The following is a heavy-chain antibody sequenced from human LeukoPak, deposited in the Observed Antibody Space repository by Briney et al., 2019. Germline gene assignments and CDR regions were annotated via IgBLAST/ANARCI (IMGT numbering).Heavy chain of an antibody. J-gene: IGHJ6*03. V-gene: IGHV3-43D*03. CDR1: GFTFDDYT. CDR3: AKDGSGSYAYMDV. D-gene: IGHD1-26*01. Sequence: GGSLRFSCAASGFTFDDYTMHWVRHAPGKGLEWVSLISWDGGSTYYAHSVKGRFTISRDNSKNSLYLQMNSLRAEDTDLYYSAKDGSGSYAYMDVWGKGTTVTVSS. CDR2: ISWDGGST.